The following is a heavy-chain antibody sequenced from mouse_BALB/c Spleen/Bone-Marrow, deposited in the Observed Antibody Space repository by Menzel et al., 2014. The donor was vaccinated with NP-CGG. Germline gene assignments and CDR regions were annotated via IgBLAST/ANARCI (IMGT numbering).Heavy chain of an antibody. CDR3: ARTIATLYYAMDY. Sequence: QVQLKESGAVLVKPGAPVKLSCKASGFTFTSYWMHWVKQRPGQGLEWIGEINPSNGRPDYNGKFKYKATLTVDKSSSTAYMHLSSLRSEDSAVYYCARTIATLYYAMDYWGQGTSVTVSS. J-gene: IGHJ4*01. CDR2: INPSNGRP. V-gene: IGHV1S81*02. CDR1: GFTFTSYW.